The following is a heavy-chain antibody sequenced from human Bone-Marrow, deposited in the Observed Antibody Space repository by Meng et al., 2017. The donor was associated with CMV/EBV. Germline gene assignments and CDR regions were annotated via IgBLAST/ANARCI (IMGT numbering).Heavy chain of an antibody. CDR1: GGSISSSSYY. Sequence: QLQLQESDPGLVKPSETLSLTCTVSGGSISSSSYYWGWIRQPPGKGLEWIGSIYYSGSTYYNPSLKSRVTISVDTSKNQFSLKLSSVTAADTAGYYCARDNSPRFDYWGQGTLVTVSS. V-gene: IGHV4-39*07. CDR3: ARDNSPRFDY. J-gene: IGHJ4*02. D-gene: IGHD4-23*01. CDR2: IYYSGST.